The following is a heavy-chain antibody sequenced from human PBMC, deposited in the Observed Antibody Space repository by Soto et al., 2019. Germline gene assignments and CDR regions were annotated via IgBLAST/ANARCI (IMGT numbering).Heavy chain of an antibody. J-gene: IGHJ6*02. D-gene: IGHD2-21*02. CDR1: GGTFSSYA. CDR2: IIPMFDST. V-gene: IGHV1-69*13. Sequence: SVKVSCKAFGGTFSSYAICWVRQAPGQGLEWMGGIIPMFDSTNYAQKFQGRVTITADESTSTAFMELSSLRSEDTAVYYCARRVVVTSVRDIAYYYYALDVWGQGTTVTVSS. CDR3: ARRVVVTSVRDIAYYYYALDV.